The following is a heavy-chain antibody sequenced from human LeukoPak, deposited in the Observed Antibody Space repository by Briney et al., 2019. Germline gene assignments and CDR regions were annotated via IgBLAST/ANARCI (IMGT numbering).Heavy chain of an antibody. V-gene: IGHV3-23*01. CDR1: GFTPTGDA. Sequence: PGGSLRLSCAAAGFTPTGDAVSWVRQAPRNGLEWVSTISGIGASTYYADSVKGRFTISRDNSKNTLYLQMNSLRAEDTAVYYCAKRDTMVRGLDYWGQGTLVTVSS. J-gene: IGHJ4*02. CDR3: AKRDTMVRGLDY. CDR2: ISGIGAST. D-gene: IGHD3-10*01.